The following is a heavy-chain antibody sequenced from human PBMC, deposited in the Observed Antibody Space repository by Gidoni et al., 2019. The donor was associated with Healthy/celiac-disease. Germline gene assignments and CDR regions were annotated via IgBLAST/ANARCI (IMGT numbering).Heavy chain of an antibody. Sequence: EVQLVASGGGLVKPGRSLRLSCTASGFTFGDYAMSWFRQAPGKGLEWVGFIRSKAYGGTTEYAASVKGRFTISRDDSKSIAYLQMNSLKTEDTAVYYCTRKAYCGGDCYPFRPNWFDPWGQGTLVTVSS. D-gene: IGHD2-21*01. CDR2: IRSKAYGGTT. CDR3: TRKAYCGGDCYPFRPNWFDP. CDR1: GFTFGDYA. V-gene: IGHV3-49*05. J-gene: IGHJ5*02.